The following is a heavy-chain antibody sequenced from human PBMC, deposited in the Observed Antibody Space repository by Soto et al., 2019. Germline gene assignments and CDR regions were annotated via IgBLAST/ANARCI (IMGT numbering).Heavy chain of an antibody. D-gene: IGHD6-13*01. CDR2: IIPIFGTA. CDR1: GGTFSSYA. V-gene: IGHV1-69*01. CDR3: ARRRIAAAGTLYYYYYGIDV. Sequence: QVQLVQSGAEVKKPGSSVKVSCKASGGTFSSYAISWVRQAPGQGLEWMGGIIPIFGTANYAQKFQGRVTITADESTSTAYMELSSLRSEDTAVYYCARRRIAAAGTLYYYYYGIDVWGQGTTVTVSS. J-gene: IGHJ6*02.